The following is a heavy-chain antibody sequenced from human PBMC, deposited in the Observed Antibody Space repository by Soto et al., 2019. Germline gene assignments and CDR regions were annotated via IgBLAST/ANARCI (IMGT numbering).Heavy chain of an antibody. Sequence: QVQLVESGGGVVQPGGSLRLSCAPSGFIFSSFGMHWVRQAPGKGLEWVAVIRYDGSNKYYADSVKGRFTISRDNSKXXXXXXXXSLRAEDTAVYYCARVKQGRGGYDSPFDYWGQGTLVTVSS. CDR2: IRYDGSNK. CDR3: ARVKQGRGGYDSPFDY. V-gene: IGHV3-33*08. CDR1: GFIFSSFG. J-gene: IGHJ4*02. D-gene: IGHD5-12*01.